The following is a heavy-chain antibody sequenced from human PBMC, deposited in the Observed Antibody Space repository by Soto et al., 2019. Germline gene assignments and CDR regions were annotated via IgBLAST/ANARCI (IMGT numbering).Heavy chain of an antibody. D-gene: IGHD5-18*01. CDR3: ARIGGYSYGIGDY. CDR1: GGTFSRHS. Sequence: GAPVKGSSEASGGTFSRHSISWVRQAPGQGLEWMGGIIPIFGTANYAQKFQGRVTITADESTSTAYMELSSLRSEDTAVYYCARIGGYSYGIGDYWGQGTLVTVSS. CDR2: IIPIFGTA. J-gene: IGHJ4*02. V-gene: IGHV1-69*13.